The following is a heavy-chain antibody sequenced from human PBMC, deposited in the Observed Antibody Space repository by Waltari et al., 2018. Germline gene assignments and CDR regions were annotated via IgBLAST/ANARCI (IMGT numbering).Heavy chain of an antibody. D-gene: IGHD6-6*01. CDR1: LNTFHGSF. V-gene: IGHV1-2*02. CDR2: INPKTGGT. Sequence: QVHVVQSGAEMKKPGASVKVSCNASLNTFHGSFVHWGRQSPGQGLEWMGWINPKTGGTNYAQKFQGRITVTSDSSISTAYMEMSGLKSNDTALYFCALYSSSSYRAFDSWGQGTMVTVSS. CDR3: ALYSSSSYRAFDS. J-gene: IGHJ3*02.